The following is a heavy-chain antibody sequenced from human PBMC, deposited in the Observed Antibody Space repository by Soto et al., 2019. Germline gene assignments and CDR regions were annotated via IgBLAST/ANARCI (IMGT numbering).Heavy chain of an antibody. D-gene: IGHD3-10*01. CDR1: GFTFSSYA. Sequence: PGGSLRLSCAASGFTFSSYAMGWVRQAPWKGLEWVSSISGSGDSTYYADSVKGRFTISRDNSKNTLYLQMNSLRADDTALYYCAKDGGVRGIIDAFHMWGQGTMVTV. V-gene: IGHV3-23*01. CDR3: AKDGGVRGIIDAFHM. CDR2: ISGSGDST. J-gene: IGHJ3*02.